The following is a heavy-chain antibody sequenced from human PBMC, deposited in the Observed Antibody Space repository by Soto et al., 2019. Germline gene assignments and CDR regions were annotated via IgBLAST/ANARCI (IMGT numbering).Heavy chain of an antibody. V-gene: IGHV3-53*01. CDR2: IYSGGST. Sequence: GGSLRLSCAASGFTVSSNYMSWVRQAPGKGLEWVSVIYSGGSTYYADSVKGRFTISRDNSKNTLYLQMNSLRAEDTAVYYCARSTGYSSSWYYFDYWGQGTLVTVYS. D-gene: IGHD6-13*01. CDR1: GFTVSSNY. J-gene: IGHJ4*02. CDR3: ARSTGYSSSWYYFDY.